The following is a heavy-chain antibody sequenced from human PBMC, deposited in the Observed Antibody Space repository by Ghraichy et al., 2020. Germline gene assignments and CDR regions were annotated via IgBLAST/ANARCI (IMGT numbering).Heavy chain of an antibody. D-gene: IGHD3-10*01. CDR3: ARGNPYYYGSGSYKFDY. CDR1: GYPFTSYG. V-gene: IGHV1-18*04. Sequence: ASVKVSCKASGYPFTSYGIRWVRQAPGQGLEWMGWTSAYNGNTNYAPKLQGRVTMTTDTSTCTAYMELRSLRSDDTAVYYCARGNPYYYGSGSYKFDYWGQGTLVTVSS. J-gene: IGHJ4*02. CDR2: TSAYNGNT.